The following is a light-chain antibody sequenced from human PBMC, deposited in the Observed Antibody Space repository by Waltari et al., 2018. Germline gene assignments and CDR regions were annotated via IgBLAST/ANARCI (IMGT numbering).Light chain of an antibody. J-gene: IGKJ2*01. V-gene: IGKV3-20*01. Sequence: EIVLTQSPGTLSLSPGERATLSCRASQSVGNYSLAWYQQKPGQAPRLLIYDTSSRATGIPDRFSGSGSGTDFTLTISRLEPEDFAVYYCQHYDNSPRMYTFGQGTKLEIK. CDR2: DTS. CDR3: QHYDNSPRMYT. CDR1: QSVGNYS.